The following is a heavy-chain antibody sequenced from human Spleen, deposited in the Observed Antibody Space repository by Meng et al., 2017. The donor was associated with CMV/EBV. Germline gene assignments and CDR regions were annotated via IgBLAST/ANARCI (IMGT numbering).Heavy chain of an antibody. CDR1: GYSFTSYW. Sequence: KVSCKGSGYSFTSYWIGWVRQMPGKGLEWMGFIYPGDADTRYSPYFQGQVTISADKSISTAYLQRSSLKSSDTAMYYCARVHEEGGLYYYYGMDVWGQGTTVTVSS. CDR3: ARVHEEGGLYYYYGMDV. V-gene: IGHV5-51*01. CDR2: IYPGDADT. D-gene: IGHD3-16*01. J-gene: IGHJ6*02.